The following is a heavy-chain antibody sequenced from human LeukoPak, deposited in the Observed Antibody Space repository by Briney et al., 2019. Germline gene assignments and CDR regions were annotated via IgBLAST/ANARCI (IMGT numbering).Heavy chain of an antibody. CDR3: ARDPTYSYGPV. J-gene: IGHJ4*02. Sequence: GGSLRLSCAASGFTFSSYSMNWVRQAPGKGLEWVSYISSSSSTIYYADSVKGRFTISRDNAKNSLYPQMNSLRAEDTGVYYCARDPTYSYGPVWGQGTLVTVSS. V-gene: IGHV3-48*01. CDR2: ISSSSSTI. D-gene: IGHD5-18*01. CDR1: GFTFSSYS.